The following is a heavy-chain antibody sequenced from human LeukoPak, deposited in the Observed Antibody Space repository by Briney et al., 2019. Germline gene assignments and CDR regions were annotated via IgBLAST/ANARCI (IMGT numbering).Heavy chain of an antibody. Sequence: GGSLRLSCAASGFIFSSYGMNWVRQAPGKGLEWVSYISSGSSTVYYADSVKGRFTISRDNAKNSLYLQMNSLRAEDTAVYYCARDRAFDSGGYSNWGQGTLVTVSS. V-gene: IGHV3-48*01. J-gene: IGHJ4*02. CDR1: GFIFSSYG. CDR2: ISSGSSTV. D-gene: IGHD3-22*01. CDR3: ARDRAFDSGGYSN.